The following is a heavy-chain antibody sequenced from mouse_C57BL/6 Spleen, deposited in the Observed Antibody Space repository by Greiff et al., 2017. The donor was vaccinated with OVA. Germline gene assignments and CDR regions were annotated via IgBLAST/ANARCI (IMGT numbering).Heavy chain of an antibody. CDR1: GFTFSNYW. CDR3: TGSLDYSNLRGVTDWYFDV. D-gene: IGHD2-5*01. Sequence: EVMLVESGGGLVQPGGSMKLSCVASGFTFSNYWMNWVRQSPEKGLEWVAQIRLKSDNYATHYEESGKGRFTISRDDSKSSVYLQMNNLRAEDTGIYYCTGSLDYSNLRGVTDWYFDVWGTGTTVTVSS. V-gene: IGHV6-3*01. J-gene: IGHJ1*03. CDR2: IRLKSDNYAT.